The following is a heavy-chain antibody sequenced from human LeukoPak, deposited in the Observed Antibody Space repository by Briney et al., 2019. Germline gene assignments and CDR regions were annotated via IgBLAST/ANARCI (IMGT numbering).Heavy chain of an antibody. V-gene: IGHV7-4-1*02. CDR3: ASGVRLRFLEWLYWFDP. Sequence: ASVKVSCKASGYTFTSYAMNWVRQAPGQGLEWMGWINTNTGNPTYAQGFTGRFVFSLDTSVSTAYLQISSLKAEDTAVYYCASGVRLRFLEWLYWFDPWGQGTLVTVSS. J-gene: IGHJ5*02. CDR1: GYTFTSYA. CDR2: INTNTGNP. D-gene: IGHD3-3*01.